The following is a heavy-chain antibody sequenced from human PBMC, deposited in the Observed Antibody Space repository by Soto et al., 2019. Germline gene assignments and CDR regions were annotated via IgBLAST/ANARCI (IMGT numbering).Heavy chain of an antibody. CDR3: ARGGPRSGTGIAVAGDNNWFDP. V-gene: IGHV1-46*03. D-gene: IGHD6-19*01. CDR2: INPSGGST. J-gene: IGHJ5*02. CDR1: GYTFTSYY. Sequence: ASVKVSCKASGYTFTSYYMHWVRQAPGQGLEWMGIINPSGGSTSYAQKFQGRVTMTRDTSTSTVYMELSSLRSEDTAVYYCARGGPRSGTGIAVAGDNNWFDPWGQGTLVTVSS.